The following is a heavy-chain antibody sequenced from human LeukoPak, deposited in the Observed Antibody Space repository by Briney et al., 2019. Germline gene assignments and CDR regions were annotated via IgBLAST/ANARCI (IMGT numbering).Heavy chain of an antibody. V-gene: IGHV5-51*01. D-gene: IGHD3-10*01. Sequence: GESLKISCQCSGYTFTSYWIGWVRQMPGKGLEWMGIIYPGDSDTRYSPSFQGQVTISADKSISTAYLQWSSLKASDTAMYYCARHKGIGYNSGSYSTFDYWGQGTLVTVSS. CDR2: IYPGDSDT. J-gene: IGHJ4*02. CDR1: GYTFTSYW. CDR3: ARHKGIGYNSGSYSTFDY.